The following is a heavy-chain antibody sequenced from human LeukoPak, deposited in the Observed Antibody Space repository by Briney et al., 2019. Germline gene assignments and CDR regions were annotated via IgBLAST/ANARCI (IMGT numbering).Heavy chain of an antibody. D-gene: IGHD3-9*01. CDR3: ARTIRDVLRYFDWLSGRRNDAFDI. V-gene: IGHV1-69*04. Sequence: SVKVSCKASGGTFSSYAISWVRQAPGQGLEWMGRIIPILGIANYSQKFQGRVTITADKSTSTAYMELSSMRSEETAVYYCARTIRDVLRYFDWLSGRRNDAFDIWGQGTMVTVSS. CDR1: GGTFSSYA. CDR2: IIPILGIA. J-gene: IGHJ3*02.